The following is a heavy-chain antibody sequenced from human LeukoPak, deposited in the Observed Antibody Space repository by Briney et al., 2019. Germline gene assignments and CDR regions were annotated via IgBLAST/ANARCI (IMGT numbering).Heavy chain of an antibody. CDR1: GFTFSNYA. Sequence: SGGSLRLSCAASGFTFSNYAMAWVRQAPGKGLEWVSAISGSGGSTYYADSVKGRFTISRDNSKNTLYLQMNSLRAEDTAVYYCAKVFMGGLPRDAFDIWGQGTMVTVSS. CDR3: AKVFMGGLPRDAFDI. D-gene: IGHD2-15*01. V-gene: IGHV3-23*01. J-gene: IGHJ3*02. CDR2: ISGSGGST.